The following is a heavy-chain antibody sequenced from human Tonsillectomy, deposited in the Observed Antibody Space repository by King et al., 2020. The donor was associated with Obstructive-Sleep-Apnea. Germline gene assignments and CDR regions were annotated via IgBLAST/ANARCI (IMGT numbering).Heavy chain of an antibody. CDR1: SGSIRSSGYY. V-gene: IGHV4-39*07. CDR3: AREGVELELRLSYGMDV. J-gene: IGHJ6*02. D-gene: IGHD1-7*01. Sequence: LQLKESGPGLVKPSETLSLTCTVSSGSIRSSGYYWGWIRQPPGKGLEWIGSIYFSGTTHYNPSFKNRGTISVDTPKNQLSLKLRSVTAADTAVYYCAREGVELELRLSYGMDVWGQGTTVTVSS. CDR2: IYFSGTT.